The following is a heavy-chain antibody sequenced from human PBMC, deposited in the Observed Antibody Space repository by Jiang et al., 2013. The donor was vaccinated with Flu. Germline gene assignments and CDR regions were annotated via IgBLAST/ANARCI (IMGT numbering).Heavy chain of an antibody. V-gene: IGHV4-39*01. Sequence: GSGLVKPSETLSLTCTVSGGSISSSHYLWGWIRQPPGKGLEWIGSIYYSGSTYYNPSLKSRVTMSVDTSKNQFSLKLSSVTAADTAVYYCARLDYGDRYYYYGMDVWGQGTTVTVSS. CDR1: GGSISSSHYL. CDR2: IYYSGST. D-gene: IGHD4-17*01. J-gene: IGHJ6*02. CDR3: ARLDYGDRYYYYGMDV.